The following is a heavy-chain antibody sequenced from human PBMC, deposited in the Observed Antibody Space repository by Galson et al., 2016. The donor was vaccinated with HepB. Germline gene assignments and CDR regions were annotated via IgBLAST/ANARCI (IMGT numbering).Heavy chain of an antibody. CDR1: GFTFDDFA. Sequence: SLRLSCAASGFTFDDFAMHWVRQAPGRGLEWVSGISWRGDSVGYADSVKGRFTISRDNAKKSLYLEMNSLRVEDTALYHCVKDMGGQWLVTNPSHYWGQGALVSVSS. V-gene: IGHV3-9*01. D-gene: IGHD6-19*01. CDR3: VKDMGGQWLVTNPSHY. CDR2: ISWRGDSV. J-gene: IGHJ4*02.